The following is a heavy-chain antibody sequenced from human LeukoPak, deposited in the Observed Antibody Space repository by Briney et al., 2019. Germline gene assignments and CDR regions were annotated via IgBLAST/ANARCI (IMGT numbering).Heavy chain of an antibody. V-gene: IGHV1-2*02. CDR3: ARDLRGDCSSTSCPRRGAFDY. D-gene: IGHD2-2*01. J-gene: IGHJ4*02. CDR2: INPNSGGT. Sequence: ASVKVSCKASGYTFTGYYMHWVRQAPGQGLEWMGWINPNSGGTNYAQKFQGRVTMTRDTSISTAYMELSRLRSDDTAVYYCARDLRGDCSSTSCPRRGAFDYWGQGTLVTVSS. CDR1: GYTFTGYY.